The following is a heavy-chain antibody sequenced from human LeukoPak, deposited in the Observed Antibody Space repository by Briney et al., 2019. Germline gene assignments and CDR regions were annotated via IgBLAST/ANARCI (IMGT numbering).Heavy chain of an antibody. J-gene: IGHJ4*02. CDR3: AASIETRGDY. V-gene: IGHV3-30-3*01. CDR1: GFTFSSYA. Sequence: GGSLRLSCAASGFTFSSYAMHWVRQAPGKGLEWVAVILYDGSNKYYADSVKGRFTISRDNSKNTLYLQMNSLRAEDTAVYYCAASIETRGDYWGQGTLVTVSS. D-gene: IGHD6-6*01. CDR2: ILYDGSNK.